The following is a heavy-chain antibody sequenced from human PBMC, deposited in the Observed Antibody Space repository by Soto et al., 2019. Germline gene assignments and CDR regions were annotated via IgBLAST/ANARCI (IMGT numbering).Heavy chain of an antibody. V-gene: IGHV3-30*18. Sequence: GGSLRLSCAASGFTFSSYGMHWVRQAPGKGLEWVAVISYDGSNKYYADSVKGRFTISRDNSKNTLYLQMNSLRAEDTAVYYCAKDYLVDTAMVPGYWGQGTLVTVSS. CDR1: GFTFSSYG. D-gene: IGHD5-18*01. CDR3: AKDYLVDTAMVPGY. J-gene: IGHJ4*02. CDR2: ISYDGSNK.